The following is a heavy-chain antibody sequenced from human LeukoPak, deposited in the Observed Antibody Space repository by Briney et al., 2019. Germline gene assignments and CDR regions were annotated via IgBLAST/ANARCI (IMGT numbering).Heavy chain of an antibody. D-gene: IGHD6-25*01. CDR1: GGSISSGGYS. Sequence: SETLSLTCAVSGGSISSGGYSWSWIRQPPGKGLEWIGYIYQSGSTYYNPSLKSRVTISVDRSKNQFSLKLSSVTAADTAVYYCARVVKDPGSGCYFDYGGQGTL. V-gene: IGHV4-30-2*01. J-gene: IGHJ4*02. CDR3: ARVVKDPGSGCYFDY. CDR2: IYQSGST.